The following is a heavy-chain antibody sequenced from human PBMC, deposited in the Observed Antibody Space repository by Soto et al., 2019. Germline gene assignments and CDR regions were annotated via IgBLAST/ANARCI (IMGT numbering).Heavy chain of an antibody. J-gene: IGHJ5*02. D-gene: IGHD2-2*01. Sequence: QVQLVQSGAEVEEPGASVKVSCKASGYTFTSKGMTWVRQAPGQGLEWIGWISTYNGNTNYAQKLQGRVIMTTDTSTNTVYMELRSLRSDDTAVYYCARGVVVPAATGKSWFDPWGQGTLVTVSS. CDR3: ARGVVVPAATGKSWFDP. CDR1: GYTFTSKG. V-gene: IGHV1-18*01. CDR2: ISTYNGNT.